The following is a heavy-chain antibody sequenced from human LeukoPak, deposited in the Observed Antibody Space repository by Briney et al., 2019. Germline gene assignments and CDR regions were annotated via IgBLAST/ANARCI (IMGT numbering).Heavy chain of an antibody. CDR3: AREWGLESSGYYYAY. CDR1: GGTFSGYA. V-gene: IGHV1-69*13. Sequence: GASVKVSCKASGGTFSGYAISWVRQAPGQGFEWMGGITPIFGTANFAQKFQGRVSITADGSTSTAFMELSSLRSEDTAVYYCAREWGLESSGYYYAYWGQGTLVTVSS. J-gene: IGHJ4*02. CDR2: ITPIFGTA. D-gene: IGHD3-22*01.